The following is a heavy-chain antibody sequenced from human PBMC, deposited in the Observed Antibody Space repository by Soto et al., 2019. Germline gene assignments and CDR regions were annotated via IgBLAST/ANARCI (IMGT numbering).Heavy chain of an antibody. CDR2: IKSKTDGGTT. Sequence: GGSLRLSCAASGFTFSNAWMSWGRQAPGKGLEWVGRIKSKTDGGTTDYAAPVKGRFTISRDDSKNTLYLQMNSLKTEDTAVYYCTTPNYYYYYGMDVWGQGTTVTVSS. J-gene: IGHJ6*02. CDR3: TTPNYYYYYGMDV. V-gene: IGHV3-15*01. CDR1: GFTFSNAW.